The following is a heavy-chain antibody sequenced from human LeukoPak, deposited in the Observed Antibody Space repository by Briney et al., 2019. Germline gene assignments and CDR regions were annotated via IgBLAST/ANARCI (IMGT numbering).Heavy chain of an antibody. CDR1: GFTVSSNF. V-gene: IGHV3-23*01. D-gene: IGHD2-15*01. CDR3: AKDALGIFGPLGY. Sequence: GGSLRLSCAASGFTVSSNFMSWVRQAPGKGLEWVSAISGSGGSTYYADSVKGRFTISRDNSKNTLYLQMNSLRAEDTAVYYCAKDALGIFGPLGYWGQGTLVTVSS. J-gene: IGHJ4*02. CDR2: ISGSGGST.